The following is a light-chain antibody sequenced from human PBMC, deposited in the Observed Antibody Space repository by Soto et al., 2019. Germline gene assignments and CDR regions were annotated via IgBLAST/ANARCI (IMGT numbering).Light chain of an antibody. J-gene: IGKJ1*01. V-gene: IGKV3-20*01. CDR2: STS. CDR3: QHYGDSLTWT. CDR1: QTVGSTF. Sequence: EAVLTQSPGTLSLSPGDRATLSCRASQTVGSTFVAWYQQRPGQAPRLLIYSTSSRATGIPDRFTGAGSGTGFTLTISSLEPEDFALYYCQHYGDSLTWTFGQGTIVEIK.